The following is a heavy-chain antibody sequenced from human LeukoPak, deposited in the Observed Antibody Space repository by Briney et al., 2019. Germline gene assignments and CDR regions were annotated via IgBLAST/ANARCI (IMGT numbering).Heavy chain of an antibody. D-gene: IGHD2-2*03. V-gene: IGHV4-34*01. CDR2: INHSGST. J-gene: IGHJ4*02. CDR1: CGYFNGYY. Sequence: SEARSITFAVQCGYFNGYYWSWFRQPPWKGLEWIGKINHSGSTNYNPSLKSRVTISVDTSKNQFSLKLSSVTAADTAVYYCARGLDIVVVPAAALYFDYWGQGTLVTVSS. CDR3: ARGLDIVVVPAAALYFDY.